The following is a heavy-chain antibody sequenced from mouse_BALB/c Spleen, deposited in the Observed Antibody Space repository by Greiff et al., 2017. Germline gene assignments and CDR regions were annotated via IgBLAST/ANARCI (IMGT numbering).Heavy chain of an antibody. CDR1: GFTFSSFG. D-gene: IGHD1-1*02. CDR3: ARSEGTGYAMDY. Sequence: EVQGVESGGGLVQPGGSRKLSCAASGFTFSSFGMHWVRQAPEKGLEWVAYISSGSSTIYYADTVKGRFTISRDNPKNTLFLQMTSLRSEDTAMYYCARSEGTGYAMDYWGQGTTLTVSS. V-gene: IGHV5-17*02. CDR2: ISSGSSTI. J-gene: IGHJ2*01.